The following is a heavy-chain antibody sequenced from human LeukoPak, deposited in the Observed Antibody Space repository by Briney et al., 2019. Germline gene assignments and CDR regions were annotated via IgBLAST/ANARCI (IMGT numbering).Heavy chain of an antibody. CDR2: IYYSGST. J-gene: IGHJ5*02. Sequence: SETLSLTCTVSGGSISSYYWSWIRQPPGKGLEWIGYIYYSGSTNYNPSLKSRVTISVGTSKNQFSLKLSSVTAADTAVYYCARGSFPAVTGWFDPWGQGTLVTVSS. D-gene: IGHD4-17*01. V-gene: IGHV4-59*01. CDR3: ARGSFPAVTGWFDP. CDR1: GGSISSYY.